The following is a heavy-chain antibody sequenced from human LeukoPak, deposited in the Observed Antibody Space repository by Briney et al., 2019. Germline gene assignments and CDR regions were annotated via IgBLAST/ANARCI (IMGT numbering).Heavy chain of an antibody. CDR2: VNSDGSDT. V-gene: IGHV3-74*01. CDR1: GFTFINHW. CDR3: VRDGDGDVEFDY. Sequence: PGGSLRLSCAASGFTFINHWMHGVRQAPGKGLVWVSHVNSDGSDTTYADSVKGRFSISRDNAKNTLYLQMDSLRAEDTAIYYCVRDGDGDVEFDYWGQGALVTVSS. J-gene: IGHJ4*02. D-gene: IGHD7-27*01.